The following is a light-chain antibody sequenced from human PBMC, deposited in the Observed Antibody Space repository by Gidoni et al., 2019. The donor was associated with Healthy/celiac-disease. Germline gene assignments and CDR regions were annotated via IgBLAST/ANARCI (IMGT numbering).Light chain of an antibody. CDR1: SSDVGSYNL. CDR3: CSYAGSRIVV. V-gene: IGLV2-23*02. Sequence: QSALPQPASVSGSPGQSITISCTGTSSDVGSYNLVSWYQQHPGKAPKLMIYEVSKRPSGVSNRFSGSKSGNTAALTISGLQAEDEADYYCCSYAGSRIVVFGGGTKVTVL. J-gene: IGLJ2*01. CDR2: EVS.